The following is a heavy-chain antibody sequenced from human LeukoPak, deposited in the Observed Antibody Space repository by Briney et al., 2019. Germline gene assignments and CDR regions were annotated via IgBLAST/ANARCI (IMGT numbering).Heavy chain of an antibody. CDR3: ARSNSGFGVLDGAFDI. D-gene: IGHD4-23*01. V-gene: IGHV1-69*02. Sequence: SVKVSCKASGGTISSYTISWVRQAPGQGLEWMGRIIPILGIANYAQKFQGRVTITADKSTSTAYMELSSLRSEDTAVYYCARSNSGFGVLDGAFDIWGQGTMVTVSS. CDR1: GGTISSYT. CDR2: IIPILGIA. J-gene: IGHJ3*02.